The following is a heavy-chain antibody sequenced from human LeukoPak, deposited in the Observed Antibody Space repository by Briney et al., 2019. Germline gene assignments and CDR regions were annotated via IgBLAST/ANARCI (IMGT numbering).Heavy chain of an antibody. CDR1: GGSVSSGSYY. CDR3: ARSFPYFDY. CDR2: IYYSGST. Sequence: SETLSLTCTVSGGSVSSGSYYWSWIRQPPGKGLEWIGYIYYSGSTNYNPSLKSRVTISVDTSKNQFSLKLSSVTAADTAVYYCARSFPYFDYWGQGTLVTVSS. V-gene: IGHV4-61*01. D-gene: IGHD2-21*01. J-gene: IGHJ4*02.